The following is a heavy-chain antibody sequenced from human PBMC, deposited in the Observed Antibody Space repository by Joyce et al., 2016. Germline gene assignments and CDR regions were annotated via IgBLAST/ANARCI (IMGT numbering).Heavy chain of an antibody. V-gene: IGHV1-69*02. D-gene: IGHD4-11*01. CDR1: GGYFNKYT. CDR2: IIPMLKMT. Sequence: QVHLVQSGAEVKKSGSSVRVSCKGSGGYFNKYTVSWVRQAPGQGLAWMGRIIPMLKMTNYAQEFKGRDTITADTSTTTAYMQLTGLRFDDTAVYFCAGTFNYPHHDGMDVWGQGTTVTVSS. J-gene: IGHJ6*02. CDR3: AGTFNYPHHDGMDV.